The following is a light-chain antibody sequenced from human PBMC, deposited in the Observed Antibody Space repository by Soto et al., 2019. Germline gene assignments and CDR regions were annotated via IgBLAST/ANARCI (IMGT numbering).Light chain of an antibody. CDR2: GHN. CDR1: TSNIGAGYE. V-gene: IGLV1-40*01. Sequence: QSVLTQPPSVSGAPGQRVTISCTGSTSNIGAGYEVHWYQQLPGTAPKLLVSGHNIRPSGVPDRFSGFKSGASASLVITGLQAEDQADYFFQSYDNSLSGSGVFGGGTQLTVL. J-gene: IGLJ3*02. CDR3: QSYDNSLSGSGV.